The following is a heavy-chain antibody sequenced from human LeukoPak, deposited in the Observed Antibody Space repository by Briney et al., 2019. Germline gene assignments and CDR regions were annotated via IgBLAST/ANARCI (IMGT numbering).Heavy chain of an antibody. J-gene: IGHJ6*03. Sequence: GGSLRPSCAGSGFSFSTYAMSWVRQAPGKGLEWVSAISSGGATIYYADSVKGRFTVSRDNSKNTLYLHMNSLRAEDTAIYYCAKDSGGTYFYYYYYTDVWGKGTTVTVSS. CDR1: GFSFSTYA. V-gene: IGHV3-23*01. CDR2: ISSGGATI. D-gene: IGHD1-26*01. CDR3: AKDSGGTYFYYYYYTDV.